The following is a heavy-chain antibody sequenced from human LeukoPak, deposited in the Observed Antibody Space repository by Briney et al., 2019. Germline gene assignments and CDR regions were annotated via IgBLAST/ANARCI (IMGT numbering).Heavy chain of an antibody. CDR2: IYSGGST. V-gene: IGHV3-53*04. D-gene: IGHD2-8*01. Sequence: GGSLRLSCEVSGFIAGYNYMSWVRQAPGKGLEWVSVIYSGGSTYYADSVKGRFTISRHNSKNTLYLQMNSLRAEDTAVYYCARGLNPDYYGMDVWGQGTTVTVSS. CDR3: ARGLNPDYYGMDV. CDR1: GFIAGYNY. J-gene: IGHJ6*02.